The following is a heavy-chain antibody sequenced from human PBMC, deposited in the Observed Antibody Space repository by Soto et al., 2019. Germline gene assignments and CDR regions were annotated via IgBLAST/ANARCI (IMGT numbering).Heavy chain of an antibody. V-gene: IGHV3-74*01. Sequence: EVQLVESGGGLVQPGGSLRLSCAASGFNFNTYWMHWVRQAPGKGLVWVSRINSDGSSTSYADSVKGRFTISRDNAKNPQHLRMTRRSVVDMAVYYCASDRILYWDVWCQGTTVSVSS. D-gene: IGHD2-8*02. CDR2: INSDGSST. J-gene: IGHJ6*02. CDR3: ASDRILYWDV. CDR1: GFNFNTYW.